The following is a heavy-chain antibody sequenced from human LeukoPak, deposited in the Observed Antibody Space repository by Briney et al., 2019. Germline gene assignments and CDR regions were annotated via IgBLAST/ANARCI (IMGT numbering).Heavy chain of an antibody. V-gene: IGHV5-51*01. CDR2: IYPGDSDT. D-gene: IGHD1-26*01. J-gene: IGHJ4*02. CDR3: ATPLYSGSYYPFDY. Sequence: HGESLQISCKGSGYSFTSYWIGWVRQLPGKGLEWMGIIYPGDSDTRYSPSFQGQVTISADKSISTAYLQWSSLKASDTAMYYCATPLYSGSYYPFDYWGQGTLVTVSS. CDR1: GYSFTSYW.